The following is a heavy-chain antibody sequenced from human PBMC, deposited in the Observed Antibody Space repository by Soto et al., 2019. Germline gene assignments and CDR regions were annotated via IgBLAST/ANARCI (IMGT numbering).Heavy chain of an antibody. J-gene: IGHJ3*02. CDR3: ARPNTQITIFGVDRWAFDI. CDR2: IWSDGINK. D-gene: IGHD3-3*01. CDR1: GFSFSSYG. Sequence: GGSLRLSCAASGFSFSSYGMHWVRQAPGKGLEWVAVIWSDGINKYYADSVKGRFTISRDNSKNTLYLQMYSLRAEDTAVYYCARPNTQITIFGVDRWAFDIWGQGTMVTVSS. V-gene: IGHV3-33*01.